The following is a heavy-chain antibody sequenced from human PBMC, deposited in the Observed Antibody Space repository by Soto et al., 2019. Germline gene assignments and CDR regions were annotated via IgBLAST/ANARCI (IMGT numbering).Heavy chain of an antibody. CDR3: ARDVYYYGSGSYYVGGMDV. Sequence: QVQLVQSGAEVQKPGSSVKVSCKASGGTFSSYAISWVRQAPGQGLEWMGGIIPIFGTANYAQKFQGRVTITADKSTSTAYMELSSLRSEDTAVYYCARDVYYYGSGSYYVGGMDVWGQGTTVTVSS. V-gene: IGHV1-69*06. D-gene: IGHD3-10*01. CDR1: GGTFSSYA. J-gene: IGHJ6*02. CDR2: IIPIFGTA.